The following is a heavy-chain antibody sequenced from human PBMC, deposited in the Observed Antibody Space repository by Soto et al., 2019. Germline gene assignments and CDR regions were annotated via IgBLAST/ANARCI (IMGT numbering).Heavy chain of an antibody. J-gene: IGHJ4*02. CDR3: ARSAVSPFGGLIGPFDY. CDR2: INAANGNT. CDR1: GFTFTNNA. V-gene: IGHV1-3*01. Sequence: ASVKVSCKASGFTFTNNAIHWVRQAPGQRLEWMGWINAANGNTKYSQKFQGRVTIIRDTSASTAYMELTSLRSEDTAVYYCARSAVSPFGGLIGPFDYWGQGTLVTVSS. D-gene: IGHD3-16*02.